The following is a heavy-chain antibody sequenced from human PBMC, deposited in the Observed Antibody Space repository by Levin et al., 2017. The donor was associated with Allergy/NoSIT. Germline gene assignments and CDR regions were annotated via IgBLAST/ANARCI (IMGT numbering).Heavy chain of an antibody. D-gene: IGHD6-13*01. J-gene: IGHJ4*02. Sequence: PGGSLRLSCSASGFTFSSYAMHWVRQAPGKGLEYVSAISSNGGSTYYADSVKGRFTISRDNSKNTLYLQMSSLRAEDTAVYYCVKVGRSDIAAAGTFHFDYWGQGTLVTVSS. CDR1: GFTFSSYA. CDR3: VKVGRSDIAAAGTFHFDY. CDR2: ISSNGGST. V-gene: IGHV3-64D*06.